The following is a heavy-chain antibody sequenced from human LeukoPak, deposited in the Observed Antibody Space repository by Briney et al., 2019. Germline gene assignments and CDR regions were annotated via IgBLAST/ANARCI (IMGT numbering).Heavy chain of an antibody. CDR3: AKVFGRVGTFDY. CDR1: GFTFSSYA. Sequence: GGSMRLSCAASGFTFSSYAMSWVRQAPGKGLEWVSAISGSGGSTYYADSVKGRFTISRDNSRNTLYLQMNSLRAEDTAVYYCAKVFGRVGTFDYWGQGTLVTVSS. J-gene: IGHJ4*02. V-gene: IGHV3-23*01. CDR2: ISGSGGST. D-gene: IGHD3-3*01.